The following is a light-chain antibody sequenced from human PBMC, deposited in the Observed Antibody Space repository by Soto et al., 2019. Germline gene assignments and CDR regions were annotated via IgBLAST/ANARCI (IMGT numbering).Light chain of an antibody. J-gene: IGKJ5*01. CDR3: QQSDSLLIT. CDR1: QDISNY. CDR2: DAS. V-gene: IGKV1-33*01. Sequence: IQMTQSPSSLSASVGDRVTITCRASQDISNYLNWYQQRPGKAPKLLIYDASNLERGVPSRFSGTRSGTHFTFAITSLQPEDVATYYCQQSDSLLITFGQGTRLEI.